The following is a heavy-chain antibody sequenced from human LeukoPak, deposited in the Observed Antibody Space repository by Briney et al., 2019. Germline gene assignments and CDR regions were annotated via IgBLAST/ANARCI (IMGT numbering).Heavy chain of an antibody. CDR1: GGSISSSSYY. J-gene: IGHJ6*02. Sequence: SETLSLTCTVSGGSISSSSYYWAWIRQPPGKGLEWIGSVYFSGTTYYNPSLKSRVTISVDTSKDQFSLKLSSVTAADTAVYFCTRLSTTDYYYYGMDVWGQGTTVTVSS. CDR3: TRLSTTDYYYYGMDV. D-gene: IGHD5/OR15-5a*01. V-gene: IGHV4-39*01. CDR2: VYFSGTT.